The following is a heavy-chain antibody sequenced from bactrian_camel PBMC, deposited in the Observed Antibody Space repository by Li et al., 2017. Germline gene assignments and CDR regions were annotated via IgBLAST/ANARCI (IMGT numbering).Heavy chain of an antibody. CDR3: AADPQWWHLMANYNY. CDR1: KSTVRISR. D-gene: IGHD7*01. CDR2: IRSDGIL. J-gene: IGHJ4*01. Sequence: HVQLVESGGGSVQAGGSLRLSCVASKSTVRISRMAWFRQAPGKEREGLAVIRSDGILAYSESVRGRFTISKDNSERNLYLQMDSLKPEDTATYYCAADPQWWHLMANYNYWGQGTQVTVS. V-gene: IGHV3S53*01.